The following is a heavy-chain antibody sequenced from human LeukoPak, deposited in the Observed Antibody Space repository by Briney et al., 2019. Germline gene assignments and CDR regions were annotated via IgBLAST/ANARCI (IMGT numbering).Heavy chain of an antibody. CDR2: ISSSSSYI. J-gene: IGHJ4*02. V-gene: IGHV3-21*01. CDR1: RFTFSSYS. D-gene: IGHD4-17*01. Sequence: GGSLRLSCAASRFTFSSYSMNWVRQAPGKGLEWVSSISSSSSYIYYADSVKGRFTISRDNAKNSLYLQMNSLRAEDTAVYYCARVAYGDYLNTLDYWGQGTLVTVSS. CDR3: ARVAYGDYLNTLDY.